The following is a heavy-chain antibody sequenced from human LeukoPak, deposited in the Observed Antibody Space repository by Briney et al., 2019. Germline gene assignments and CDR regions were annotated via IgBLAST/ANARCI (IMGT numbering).Heavy chain of an antibody. J-gene: IGHJ4*02. CDR3: TKDFED. CDR2: ITSGGRT. V-gene: IGHV3-23*01. CDR1: GFTFSTYT. Sequence: GGSLRLSCAASGFTFSTYTMTWVRQAPGKGLEWVSSITSGGRTYYADSVKGRFTISRDYSKNTLYLQMNSLRAEDTTVYFCTKDFEDWGQGTLVTVSS.